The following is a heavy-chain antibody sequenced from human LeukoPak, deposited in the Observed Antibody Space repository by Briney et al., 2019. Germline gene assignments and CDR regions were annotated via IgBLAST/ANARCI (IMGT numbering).Heavy chain of an antibody. J-gene: IGHJ5*02. CDR2: SSYNGNT. D-gene: IGHD3-10*01. CDR1: GASFTNYY. V-gene: IGHV4-59*01. CDR3: ARDLGYGSGSYPWFDP. Sequence: SETLSLTCTVSGASFTNYYWSWIRQPPGQGLEWIGFSSYNGNTNYNPSLKSRVTISVDTSKNQFSLKLSSVTAADTAVYYCARDLGYGSGSYPWFDPWGQGTLVTVSS.